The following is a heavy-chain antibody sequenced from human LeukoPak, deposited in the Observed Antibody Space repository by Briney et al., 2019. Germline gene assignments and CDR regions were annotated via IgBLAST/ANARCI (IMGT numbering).Heavy chain of an antibody. CDR1: GYTFTGYY. J-gene: IGHJ4*02. D-gene: IGHD1-1*01. CDR3: ANNWNLDY. Sequence: ASVKVSCKASGYTFTGYYMHWVRQAPGQGLEWMGWINPNSGGTNYAQKFQGRVTMTRDTSISTAYMELNSLRAEDTAVYYCANNWNLDYWGQGALVTVSP. V-gene: IGHV1-2*02. CDR2: INPNSGGT.